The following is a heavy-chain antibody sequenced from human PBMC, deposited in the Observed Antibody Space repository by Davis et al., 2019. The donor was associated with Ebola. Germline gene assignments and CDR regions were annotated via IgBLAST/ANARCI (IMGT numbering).Heavy chain of an antibody. D-gene: IGHD5-12*01. CDR3: ARDRKDSGYDFPDY. V-gene: IGHV1-46*01. CDR2: INPSGGST. J-gene: IGHJ4*02. CDR1: GYTFTSYY. Sequence: ASVKVSCKASGYTFTSYYIHWVLHPPGQGLEWMGIINPSGGSTSYAQKFQGRVTMTRDTSTSTVYMELSSLRSEDTAVYYCARDRKDSGYDFPDYWGQGTLVTVSS.